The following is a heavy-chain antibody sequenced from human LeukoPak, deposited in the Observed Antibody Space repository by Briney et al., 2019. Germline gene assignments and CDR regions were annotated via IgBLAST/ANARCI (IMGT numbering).Heavy chain of an antibody. V-gene: IGHV4-59*08. CDR2: IHHSGST. D-gene: IGHD6-19*01. J-gene: IGHJ4*02. CDR1: GGSITGYY. Sequence: PSETLSLTCTVSGGSITGYYWSWVRQSPAKGLEWIGYIHHSGSTNYSPSLKSRVTISVDTSKSRFSLRLSSLTAADTAVYYCARFIAVAGTEDYWGQGTLVTVSS. CDR3: ARFIAVAGTEDY.